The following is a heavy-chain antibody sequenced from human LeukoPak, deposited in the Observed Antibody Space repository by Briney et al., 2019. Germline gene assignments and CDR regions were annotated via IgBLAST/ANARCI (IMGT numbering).Heavy chain of an antibody. V-gene: IGHV3-21*01. Sequence: GGSLRLSCAASGFTFSSSSMNWVRQAPGKGLEWVSSISSSSSYIYYADSVKGRFTISRDKAKNSLYLQMNSLRAEDTAVYYCARDYYDSSGYYRYWGQGTLVTVSS. CDR3: ARDYYDSSGYYRY. D-gene: IGHD3-22*01. J-gene: IGHJ4*02. CDR2: ISSSSSYI. CDR1: GFTFSSSS.